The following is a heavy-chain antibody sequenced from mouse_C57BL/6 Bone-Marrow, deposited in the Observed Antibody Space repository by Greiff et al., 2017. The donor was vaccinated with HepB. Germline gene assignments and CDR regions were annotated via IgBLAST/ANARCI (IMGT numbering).Heavy chain of an antibody. D-gene: IGHD2-5*01. Sequence: QVQLQQPGAELVKPGASVKMSCKASGYTFTSYWITWVKQRPGQGLEWIGDIYPGSGSTNYNEKFKSKATLTVDTSSSTAYMQLSSLTSEDSAVYYGARKNYYSNYDAMDYWGQGTSVTVSS. J-gene: IGHJ4*01. CDR3: ARKNYYSNYDAMDY. CDR1: GYTFTSYW. CDR2: IYPGSGST. V-gene: IGHV1-55*01.